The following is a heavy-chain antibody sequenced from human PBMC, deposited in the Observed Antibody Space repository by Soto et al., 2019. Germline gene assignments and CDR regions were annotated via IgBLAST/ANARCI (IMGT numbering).Heavy chain of an antibody. CDR3: VRTSLVVSAATREDY. V-gene: IGHV3-74*01. CDR1: GFTFISYW. Sequence: EVQLVESGGGLVQPGGSLRLSCAASGFTFISYWMHWVRQAPGKGLVWVSRINSDGSSTSYADSVKGRFTISRDNAKNTLYLQMNSLRAEDTAVYYCVRTSLVVSAATREDYWCQGTLVTVSS. D-gene: IGHD2-15*01. CDR2: INSDGSST. J-gene: IGHJ4*02.